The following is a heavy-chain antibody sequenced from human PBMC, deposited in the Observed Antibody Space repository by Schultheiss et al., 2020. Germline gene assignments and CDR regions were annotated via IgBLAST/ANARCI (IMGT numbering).Heavy chain of an antibody. CDR1: GGSFSGYY. CDR2: IYHTGST. D-gene: IGHD2-21*01. CDR3: ARLAYNDAFDM. V-gene: IGHV4-34*01. Sequence: SETLSLTCAVYGGSFSGYYWSWIRQPPGKGLEWIGYIYHTGSTYYNPSLKSRVTMSVDRPKNQFSLNLRSVTAADTAVYYCARLAYNDAFDMWGQGTMVTVSS. J-gene: IGHJ3*02.